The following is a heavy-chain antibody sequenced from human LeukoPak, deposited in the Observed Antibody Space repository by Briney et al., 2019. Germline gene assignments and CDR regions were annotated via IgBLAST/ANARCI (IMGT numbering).Heavy chain of an antibody. CDR2: IYPRDGST. CDR3: ARDQEGFDY. CDR1: GYTFTSNY. V-gene: IGHV1-46*01. J-gene: IGHJ4*02. Sequence: ASVKVSCKASGYTFTSNYIHWVRPAPGQGLEWMGMIYPRDGSTSYAQKFQGRVTVTRDTSTSTVHMELSGLRSEDTAVYYCARDQEGFDYWGQGTLVTVSS.